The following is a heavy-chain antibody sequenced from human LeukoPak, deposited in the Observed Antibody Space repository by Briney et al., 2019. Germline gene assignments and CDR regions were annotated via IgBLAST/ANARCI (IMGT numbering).Heavy chain of an antibody. V-gene: IGHV3-33*01. CDR2: IWYDGSNK. CDR3: SRASGALRYFDWPPGSDAFDI. D-gene: IGHD3-9*01. J-gene: IGHJ3*02. CDR1: GFTFSSYG. Sequence: GGSLRLSCAASGFTFSSYGMHWVRQAPGKGLEWVSVIWYDGSNKYYADSVKGRFTISRDNSKNTLYLQMNSLRAEDTAVYYCSRASGALRYFDWPPGSDAFDIWGQGTMVTVSS.